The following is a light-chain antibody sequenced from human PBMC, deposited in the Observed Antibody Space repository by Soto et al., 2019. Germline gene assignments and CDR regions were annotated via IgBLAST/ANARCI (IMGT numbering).Light chain of an antibody. Sequence: QSALTQPASVSGSPGQSIAISCTGTSSDVGGYNYVSWYQQHPGKAPKLIIFEVSNRPSGVSDRFSGSKSGNTASLTISGLQAEDEGDYYCSSYTTASTLAFGGGTKVTVL. V-gene: IGLV2-14*01. CDR3: SSYTTASTLA. CDR1: SSDVGGYNY. CDR2: EVS. J-gene: IGLJ3*02.